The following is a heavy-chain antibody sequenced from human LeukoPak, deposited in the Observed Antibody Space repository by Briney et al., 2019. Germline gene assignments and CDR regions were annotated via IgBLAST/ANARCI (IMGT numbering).Heavy chain of an antibody. Sequence: SQTLSLTCAVSGGSISSGGYSWSWIRQPPGKGLEWIGYIYHSGSTYYNPSLKSRVTISVDTSKNQFSLKLSSVTAADTAVYYCAREYCSGGSCYFDYWGQGTLVTVSS. CDR1: GGSISSGGYS. CDR3: AREYCSGGSCYFDY. D-gene: IGHD2-15*01. CDR2: IYHSGST. V-gene: IGHV4-30-2*05. J-gene: IGHJ4*02.